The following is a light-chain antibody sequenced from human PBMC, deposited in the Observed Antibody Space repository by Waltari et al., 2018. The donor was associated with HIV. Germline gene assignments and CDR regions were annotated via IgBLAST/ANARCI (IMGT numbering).Light chain of an antibody. J-gene: IGLJ3*02. CDR1: SGHSSYA. CDR2: VNSDGSH. V-gene: IGLV4-69*01. Sequence: QLVLSQSPSASASLGASVKLTCTLSSGHSSYAIAWHQQQPEKGPQYLMKVNSDGSHTTGDGSPDRFSGSSSGAARYLTISSLQSEDEADYYCQTWVTGILVFGGGTKLTVL. CDR3: QTWVTGILV.